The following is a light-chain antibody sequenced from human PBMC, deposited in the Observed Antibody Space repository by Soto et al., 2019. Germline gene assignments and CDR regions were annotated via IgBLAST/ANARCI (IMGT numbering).Light chain of an antibody. CDR2: KAS. CDR3: QQYNSYWT. CDR1: QSISSR. V-gene: IGKV1-5*03. J-gene: IGKJ1*01. Sequence: DIQMTQSPSTLSASVGDRVTITCRASQSISSRLAWYQQKQGKAPKLLIYKASGLESGVPSRFSGSGSGTEFTLTISILQPDDSATYYCQQYNSYWTFGQGTKVEIK.